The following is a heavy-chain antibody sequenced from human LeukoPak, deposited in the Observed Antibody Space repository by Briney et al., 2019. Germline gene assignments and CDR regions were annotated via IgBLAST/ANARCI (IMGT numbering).Heavy chain of an antibody. J-gene: IGHJ4*02. CDR2: ISSSGGTI. CDR3: ACSPSTNSYFDY. Sequence: GGSLRLSCAASGFTFSSYEMNWVRQAPGKGLEWVSYISSSGGTIYYADSVKGRFTISRDNAKNSLYLQMNSLRAEDTAVYYCACSPSTNSYFDYWGQGTLVTVSS. V-gene: IGHV3-48*03. D-gene: IGHD3-10*02. CDR1: GFTFSSYE.